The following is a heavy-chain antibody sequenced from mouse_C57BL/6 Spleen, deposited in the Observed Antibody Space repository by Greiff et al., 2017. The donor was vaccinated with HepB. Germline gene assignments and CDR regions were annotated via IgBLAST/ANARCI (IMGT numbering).Heavy chain of an antibody. J-gene: IGHJ4*01. Sequence: EVQLQESGGDLVKPGGSLKLSCAASGFTFSSYGMSWVRQTPDKRLEWVATISSGGSYTYYPDSVKGRFTISRDNAKNTLYLQMSSLKSEDTAMYYCARPYEDYAMDYWGQGTSVTVSS. CDR2: ISSGGSYT. V-gene: IGHV5-6*01. CDR3: ARPYEDYAMDY. D-gene: IGHD2-10*02. CDR1: GFTFSSYG.